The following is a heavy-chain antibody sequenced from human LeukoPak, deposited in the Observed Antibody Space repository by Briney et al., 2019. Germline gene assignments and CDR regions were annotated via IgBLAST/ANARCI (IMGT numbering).Heavy chain of an antibody. J-gene: IGHJ4*02. CDR2: IIPIFGTA. D-gene: IGHD2-2*01. Sequence: SVKVSCKASGGTFSSYAISWVRQAPGQGLEGMGGIIPIFGTANYAQKFQGRVTITTDESTSTAYMELSNLRSEDTAVYYCARLVGYCSSTSCLDFDYWGQGTLVTVSS. CDR3: ARLVGYCSSTSCLDFDY. V-gene: IGHV1-69*05. CDR1: GGTFSSYA.